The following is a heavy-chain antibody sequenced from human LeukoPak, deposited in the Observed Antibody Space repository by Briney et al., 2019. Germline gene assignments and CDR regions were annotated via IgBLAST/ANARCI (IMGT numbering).Heavy chain of an antibody. CDR3: ASEMDSATVVTPGF. CDR1: GYTFTGYY. Sequence: GASVKVSCKASGYTFTGYYMHWVRQAPGHGREWMGWINPNNGGTNYAQKFQGRVTMTRDTSINTANMELSSLRSDDTALYYCASEMDSATVVTPGFWGQGTLVTVSS. CDR2: INPNNGGT. J-gene: IGHJ4*02. D-gene: IGHD4-23*01. V-gene: IGHV1-2*02.